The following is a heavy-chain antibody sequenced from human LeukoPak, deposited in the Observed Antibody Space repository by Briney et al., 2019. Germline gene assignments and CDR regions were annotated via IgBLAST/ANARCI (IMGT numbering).Heavy chain of an antibody. CDR3: AIPDHYDILTGSAQAVN. V-gene: IGHV1-24*01. J-gene: IGHJ4*02. D-gene: IGHD3-9*01. CDR1: GYTFTNYY. CDR2: FDPEDGET. Sequence: ASVKVSCKASGYTFTNYYIHWVRQAPGKGLEWMGGFDPEDGETIYAQKFQGRVTMTEDTSTDTAYMELSSLRSEDTAMYYCAIPDHYDILTGSAQAVNWGQGTLVTVSS.